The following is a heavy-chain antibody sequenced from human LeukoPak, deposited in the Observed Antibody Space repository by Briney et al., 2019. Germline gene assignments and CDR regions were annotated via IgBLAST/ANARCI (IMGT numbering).Heavy chain of an antibody. D-gene: IGHD2-2*02. CDR2: INPNSGGT. CDR1: GYTFTGYY. V-gene: IGHV1-2*02. Sequence: ASVKVSCKASGYTFTGYYMHWVRQAPGQGLEWMGWINPNSGGTNYAQKFQGRVTMTRDTSISTAYMELSRLRSDDTAVYYCARFWDIVVVPAAIRNYYYYGMDVWGQGTTVTVPS. J-gene: IGHJ6*02. CDR3: ARFWDIVVVPAAIRNYYYYGMDV.